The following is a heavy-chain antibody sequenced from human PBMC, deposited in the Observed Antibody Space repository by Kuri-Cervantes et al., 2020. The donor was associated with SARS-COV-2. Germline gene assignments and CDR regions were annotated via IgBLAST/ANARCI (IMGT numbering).Heavy chain of an antibody. J-gene: IGHJ6*02. Sequence: LSLTCTAFDFAFSTSTMNWVRQAPGKGLEWVSSISNSGKYMYYIDSVRGRFAISRDNAKNSLYLEMNSLRVDDTAVYYCTRMAVGRSERNFYYSGMDVWAQGTTVTVSS. CDR2: ISNSGKYM. D-gene: IGHD1-1*01. V-gene: IGHV3-21*01. CDR3: TRMAVGRSERNFYYSGMDV. CDR1: DFAFSTST.